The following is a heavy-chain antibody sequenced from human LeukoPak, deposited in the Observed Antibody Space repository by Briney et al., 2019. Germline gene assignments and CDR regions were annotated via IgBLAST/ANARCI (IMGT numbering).Heavy chain of an antibody. CDR2: IGADNANT. CDR3: ARSGRTVTTHFDY. CDR1: DYTFVSYG. V-gene: IGHV1-18*01. D-gene: IGHD4-17*01. Sequence: ASVKVSCKASDYTFVSYGISWVRQAPGQGLEWMGWIGADNANTNYAQKLQGRVTMTTDTSTNTAYMELRSLTSDDTAVYFCARSGRTVTTHFDYWGQGTLVTVSS. J-gene: IGHJ4*02.